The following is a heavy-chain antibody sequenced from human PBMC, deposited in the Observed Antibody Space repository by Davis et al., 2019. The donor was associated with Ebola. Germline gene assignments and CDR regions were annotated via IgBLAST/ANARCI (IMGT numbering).Heavy chain of an antibody. CDR2: ISNDASNS. V-gene: IGHV3-30*04. CDR3: AKGGNWGYYFDY. D-gene: IGHD7-27*01. CDR1: GFTFSTYS. Sequence: GESLKISCAASGFTFSTYSMHWVRQAPGKGLEWVALISNDASNSYYADSVKGRFTVSRDNSKNTLYLQMNSLRPEDTAIYYCAKGGNWGYYFDYWGQGTLVTVSS. J-gene: IGHJ4*02.